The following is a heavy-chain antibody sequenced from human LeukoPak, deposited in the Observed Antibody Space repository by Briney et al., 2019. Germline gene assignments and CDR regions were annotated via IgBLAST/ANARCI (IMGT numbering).Heavy chain of an antibody. V-gene: IGHV1-18*01. J-gene: IGHJ4*02. D-gene: IGHD2-15*01. CDR1: GGTFSSYA. CDR2: ISAYNGNT. CDR3: ARVSCSGGGCYQPYDY. Sequence: ASVKVSCKASGGTFSSYAISWVRQAPGQGLEWMGWISAYNGNTNYAQKLQGRVTMTTDTSTSTAYMELRSLRSDDTAVYYCARVSCSGGGCYQPYDYWGQGTLVTVSS.